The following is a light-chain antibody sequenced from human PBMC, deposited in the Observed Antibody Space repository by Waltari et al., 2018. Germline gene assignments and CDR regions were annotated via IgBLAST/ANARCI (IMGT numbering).Light chain of an antibody. J-gene: IGKJ1*01. V-gene: IGKV3-15*01. CDR3: QQHNDWPPWT. CDR2: GAS. CDR1: QNVNSN. Sequence: DIIITQSPATLSLSPGERATHSCRASQNVNSNLAWYQQKPGQAPRLLIYGASIRATGIPARFSGSGSGTQFTLTINSLQSEDSAVYFCQQHNDWPPWTFGQGTKVELK.